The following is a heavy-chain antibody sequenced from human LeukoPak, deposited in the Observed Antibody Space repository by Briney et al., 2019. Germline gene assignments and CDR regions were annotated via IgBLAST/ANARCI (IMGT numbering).Heavy chain of an antibody. J-gene: IGHJ4*02. V-gene: IGHV3-23*01. CDR2: LSSSGHST. Sequence: GGSLRLSCAASGFTFSSYEMSWVRQAPGKGLEWVSPLSSSGHSTYYADSVKGRFTISRDNSKNTLYLQMNSLRGEDTAVYYCARDSGGNSRWGQGTLVTVSS. CDR3: ARDSGGNSR. D-gene: IGHD4-23*01. CDR1: GFTFSSYE.